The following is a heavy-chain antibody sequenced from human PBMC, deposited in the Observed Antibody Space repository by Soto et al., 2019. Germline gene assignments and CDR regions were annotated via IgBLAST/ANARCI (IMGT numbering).Heavy chain of an antibody. D-gene: IGHD6-6*01. V-gene: IGHV3-30-3*01. CDR1: GFTFSSYA. J-gene: IGHJ4*02. CDR3: ARARRIAARHFDY. Sequence: WSLRLSCAASGFTFSSYAMHWVRQAPGKGLEWVAVISYDGSNKYYADSVKGRFTISRDNSKNTLYLQMNSLRAEDTAVYYCARARRIAARHFDYWGQGTLVTVS. CDR2: ISYDGSNK.